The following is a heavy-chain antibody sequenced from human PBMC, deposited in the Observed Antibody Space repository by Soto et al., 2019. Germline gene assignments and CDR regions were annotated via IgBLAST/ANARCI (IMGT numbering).Heavy chain of an antibody. J-gene: IGHJ4*02. CDR2: IDPNSGDT. V-gene: IGHV1-2*04. CDR3: ARTPYYDFWSGYSFDY. Sequence: QVQLVQSGAAVKKPGASVKVSYKASGYTFTAYYLHWVRQAPGHGLEWLGWIDPNSGDTKYAQNFEGWVTMTRDTSINTAYLDLSRLKNDDTAVYYCARTPYYDFWSGYSFDYWGQGTLVSVPS. D-gene: IGHD3-3*01. CDR1: GYTFTAYY.